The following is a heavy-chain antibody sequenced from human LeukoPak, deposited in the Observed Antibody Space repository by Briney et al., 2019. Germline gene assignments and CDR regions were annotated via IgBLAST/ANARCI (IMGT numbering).Heavy chain of an antibody. CDR1: GGSFSGYY. D-gene: IGHD3-10*01. CDR2: INHSGST. V-gene: IGHV4-34*01. CDR3: ARSYYYGSGSYPFDY. J-gene: IGHJ4*02. Sequence: SETLSLTCAVYGGSFSGYYWSWIRQPPGKGLEWIGEINHSGSTNYNPSLKSRVTISVDTSKNQFSLKLSSVTAADTAVYYCARSYYYGSGSYPFDYWGQGTLVTLSS.